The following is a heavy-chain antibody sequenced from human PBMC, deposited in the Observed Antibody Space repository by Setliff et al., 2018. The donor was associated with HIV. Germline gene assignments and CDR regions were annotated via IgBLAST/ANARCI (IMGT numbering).Heavy chain of an antibody. CDR3: ARDPAPSSSASYFQH. V-gene: IGHV1-46*01. CDR1: GYAFTSFQ. D-gene: IGHD6-6*01. Sequence: ASVKVSCKTSGYAFTSFQLHWVRQAPGQGLEWLGGIVPSSGDTTYAQKFQGRVTMTRDTSTSTVYMELSSLRSEGTAVYYCARDPAPSSSASYFQHWGQGTLVTVSS. J-gene: IGHJ1*01. CDR2: IVPSSGDT.